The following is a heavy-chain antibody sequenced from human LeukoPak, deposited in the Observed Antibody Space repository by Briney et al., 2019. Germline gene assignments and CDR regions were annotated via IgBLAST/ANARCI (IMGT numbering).Heavy chain of an antibody. J-gene: IGHJ4*02. CDR3: ARGRSSDY. CDR2: IYDSGST. D-gene: IGHD6-6*01. Sequence: SQTVSLTCTVSGGSISSGGYYWSWIRQHPGKGLEWIGYIYDSGSTYYNPSLKSRVTILVDTSKNQFSLKLSSVTAADTAVYYCARGRSSDYWGQGTLVTVSS. V-gene: IGHV4-31*03. CDR1: GGSISSGGYY.